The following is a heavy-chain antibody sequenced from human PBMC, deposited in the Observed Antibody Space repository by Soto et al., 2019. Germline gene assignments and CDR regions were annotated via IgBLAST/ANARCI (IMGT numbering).Heavy chain of an antibody. J-gene: IGHJ5*02. D-gene: IGHD6-13*01. CDR3: AREGAVAAAGTYNWFDP. Sequence: ASVNVSCKASGYTFTGYYMHWVRQAPGQGLEWMGWINPNSGGTNYAQKFQGWVTMTRDTSISTAYMELSRLRSDDTAVYYCAREGAVAAAGTYNWFDPWGQGTLVTVSS. CDR1: GYTFTGYY. V-gene: IGHV1-2*04. CDR2: INPNSGGT.